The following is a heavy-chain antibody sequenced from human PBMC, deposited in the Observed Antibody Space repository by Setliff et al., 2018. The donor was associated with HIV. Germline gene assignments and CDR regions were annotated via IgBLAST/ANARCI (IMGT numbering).Heavy chain of an antibody. J-gene: IGHJ4*02. V-gene: IGHV3-66*02. D-gene: IGHD2-15*01. CDR2: IYSGGST. CDR3: ARGALGYCSGGSCSLSY. CDR1: GFTFGDYA. Sequence: PGGSLRLSCTTSGFTFGDYAMSWVRQAPGKGLEWVSVIYSGGSTYYADSVKGRFTISRDNSKNTLYLQMNSLRAEDTAVYYCARGALGYCSGGSCSLSYWGQGALVTVSS.